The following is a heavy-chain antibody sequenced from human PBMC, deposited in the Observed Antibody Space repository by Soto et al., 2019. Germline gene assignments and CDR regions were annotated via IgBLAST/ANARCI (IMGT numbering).Heavy chain of an antibody. Sequence: GSLRLSCAASGFTFNTYSMTWVRQAPGKGLEWVSTISSSSTSIYYADSVKGRFTISRDNAKNSLYLQMNNLRAEDTAVYYCARVFGFGGMDVWGQGTTVTVSS. J-gene: IGHJ6*02. CDR1: GFTFNTYS. CDR2: ISSSSTSI. CDR3: ARVFGFGGMDV. V-gene: IGHV3-21*06. D-gene: IGHD3-10*01.